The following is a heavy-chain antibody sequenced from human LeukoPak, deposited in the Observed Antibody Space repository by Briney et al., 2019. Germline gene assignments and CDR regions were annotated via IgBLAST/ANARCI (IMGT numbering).Heavy chain of an antibody. CDR3: ATYDYGDYDGY. J-gene: IGHJ4*02. Sequence: ASVKVSCKASGYAFTSYGISWVRQAPGQGLEWMGWISAYNGNTNYAQKLQGRVTMTTDTSTSTAYMELRSLRSDGTAVYYCATYDYGDYDGYWGQGTLVTVSS. CDR1: GYAFTSYG. D-gene: IGHD4-17*01. CDR2: ISAYNGNT. V-gene: IGHV1-18*01.